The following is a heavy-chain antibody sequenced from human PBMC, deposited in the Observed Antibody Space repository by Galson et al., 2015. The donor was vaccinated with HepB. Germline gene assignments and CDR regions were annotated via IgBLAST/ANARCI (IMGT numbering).Heavy chain of an antibody. Sequence: SLRLSCAASGFTFSSYAMSWVRQAPGKGLEWVSAISGSGGSTYYADSVKGRFTISRDNSKNTLYLQMNSLRAEDTAVYYCAKDEVAKGLLWFGELLLGGGMDVWGQGTTVTVSS. J-gene: IGHJ6*02. CDR1: GFTFSSYA. CDR3: AKDEVAKGLLWFGELLLGGGMDV. D-gene: IGHD3-10*01. CDR2: ISGSGGST. V-gene: IGHV3-23*01.